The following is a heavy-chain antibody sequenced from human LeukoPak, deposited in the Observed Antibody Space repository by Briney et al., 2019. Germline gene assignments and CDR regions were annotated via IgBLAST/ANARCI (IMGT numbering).Heavy chain of an antibody. D-gene: IGHD2-2*01. CDR3: AREGYCSSTSCYGSFDY. V-gene: IGHV3-33*01. CDR1: GFTFSSYG. J-gene: IGHJ4*02. Sequence: GGSLRLSCAASGFTFSSYGMHWVRQAPGKGLEWVAVIWYDGSNKYYADSVKGRFTISRDNSKNTLYLRMNSLRAEDTAVYYCAREGYCSSTSCYGSFDYWGQGTLVTVSS. CDR2: IWYDGSNK.